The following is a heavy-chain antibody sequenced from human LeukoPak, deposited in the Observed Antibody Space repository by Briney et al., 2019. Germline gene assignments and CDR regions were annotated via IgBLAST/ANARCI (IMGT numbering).Heavy chain of an antibody. CDR2: ISGSGGST. Sequence: GGSLRLSCAASGFTFSDYYMSWIRQAPGKGLEWVSAISGSGGSTYYADSVKGRFTISRDNSKNTLYLQMNSLRAEDTAVYYCAKGNEQLDYFDYWGQGTLVTVSS. J-gene: IGHJ4*02. V-gene: IGHV3-23*01. CDR1: GFTFSDYY. D-gene: IGHD6-13*01. CDR3: AKGNEQLDYFDY.